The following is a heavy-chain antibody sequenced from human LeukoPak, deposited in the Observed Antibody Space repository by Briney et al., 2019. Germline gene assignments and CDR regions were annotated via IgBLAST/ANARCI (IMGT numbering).Heavy chain of an antibody. V-gene: IGHV1-2*04. D-gene: IGHD2-15*01. CDR3: ARGPNCSGGSCRYYYYGMDV. CDR1: GYTFTGYY. J-gene: IGHJ6*02. CDR2: INPNSGGT. Sequence: GASVKVSCKASGYTFTGYYMHWVRQAPGQGLEWMGWINPNSGGTNYAQKFQGWVTMTRDTSISTAYMELSRLRSDDTAVYYCARGPNCSGGSCRYYYYGMDVWGQGTTVTVSS.